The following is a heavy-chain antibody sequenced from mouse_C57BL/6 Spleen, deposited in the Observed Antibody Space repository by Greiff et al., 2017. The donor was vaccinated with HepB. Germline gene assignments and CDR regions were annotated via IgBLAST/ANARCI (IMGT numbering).Heavy chain of an antibody. CDR1: GYAFTNYL. V-gene: IGHV1-54*01. CDR2: INPGSGGT. Sequence: VQLQQSGAELVRPGTSVKVSCKASGYAFTNYLIEWVKQRPGQGLEWIGVINPGSGGTNYNEKFKGKATLTADKSSSTAYMQLSSLTSEDSAVYCCERRGGGAMDYWGKGTSVTVSS. CDR3: ERRGGGAMDY. J-gene: IGHJ4*01.